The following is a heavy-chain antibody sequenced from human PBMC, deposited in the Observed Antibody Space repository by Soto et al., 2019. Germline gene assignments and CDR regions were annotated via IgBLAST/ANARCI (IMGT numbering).Heavy chain of an antibody. V-gene: IGHV1-18*01. J-gene: IGHJ4*02. D-gene: IGHD2-2*01. CDR1: GCTFTSYG. CDR3: ARDRADIVVVPAAPFDY. CDR2: ISAYNGNT. Sequence: QVQLVQSGAEEKKPGATVKVSCKASGCTFTSYGISWVRQAPGQGLEWMGWISAYNGNTNYAQKLQGRVTMTTDTSTSTAYMELSSLRSDDTAVYYCARDRADIVVVPAAPFDYWGQGTLVTVSS.